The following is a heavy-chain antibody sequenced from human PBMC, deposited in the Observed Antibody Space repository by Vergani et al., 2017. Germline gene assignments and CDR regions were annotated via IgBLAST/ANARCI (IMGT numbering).Heavy chain of an antibody. J-gene: IGHJ6*03. Sequence: QVQLVESGGGVVQPGGSLRLSCAASGFTFSSHGMHWVRQAPGKGLERVAFIRYDGSNKYYADAVKGRFTISRDNSKNTLYLQMNSLRAEDTAVYYCAKDGATTDNYYYYYMDVWGKGTTVTVSS. V-gene: IGHV3-30*02. CDR2: IRYDGSNK. D-gene: IGHD1-26*01. CDR1: GFTFSSHG. CDR3: AKDGATTDNYYYYYMDV.